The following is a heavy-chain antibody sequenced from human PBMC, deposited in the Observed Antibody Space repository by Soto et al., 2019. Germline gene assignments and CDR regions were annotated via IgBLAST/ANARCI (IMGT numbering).Heavy chain of an antibody. J-gene: IGHJ4*02. Sequence: VGSLRLSCAASGFSFTNFAMSWVRQAPGKGLEWVAGIGASGDITWYADSVKGRLSISRDNSKNTLYLQLNSLRFEDTAVHYCAKDDFTDRGDDYFDYWGPGTLVTVSS. CDR1: GFSFTNFA. CDR2: IGASGDIT. D-gene: IGHD2-21*02. CDR3: AKDDFTDRGDDYFDY. V-gene: IGHV3-23*01.